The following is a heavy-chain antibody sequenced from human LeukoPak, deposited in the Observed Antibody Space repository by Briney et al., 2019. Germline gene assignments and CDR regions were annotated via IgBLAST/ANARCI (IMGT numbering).Heavy chain of an antibody. J-gene: IGHJ2*01. V-gene: IGHV4-4*07. CDR3: ASYAGFGEYWYFDL. CDR1: GGTISSYN. CDR2: IYTSGST. D-gene: IGHD3-10*01. Sequence: AETLSLTCTASGGTISSYNWSWIRQPAGKGLEWIGRIYTSGSTNYNPSLKSRVTMSVDTSKNQFSLNLSSLTAADTAVYYCASYAGFGEYWYFDLWGRGTLVTVSS.